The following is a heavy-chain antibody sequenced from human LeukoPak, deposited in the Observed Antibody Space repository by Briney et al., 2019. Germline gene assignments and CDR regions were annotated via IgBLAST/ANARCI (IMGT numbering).Heavy chain of an antibody. Sequence: SETLSLICTVSGGSVTNYYWSWIRQPPGKGLEWIGYVYYSGSTNYNPSLKSRVTISVDTSKNQFSLNLTSVTAGDTAVYYCARVGCSSANCPRRHAFDIWGQGTMVTVSS. D-gene: IGHD2-2*01. CDR1: GGSVTNYY. CDR2: VYYSGST. CDR3: ARVGCSSANCPRRHAFDI. V-gene: IGHV4-59*02. J-gene: IGHJ3*02.